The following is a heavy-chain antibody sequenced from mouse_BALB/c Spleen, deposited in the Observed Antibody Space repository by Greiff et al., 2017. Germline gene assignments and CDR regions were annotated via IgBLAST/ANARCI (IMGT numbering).Heavy chain of an antibody. CDR2: IDPENGNT. V-gene: IGHV14-1*02. CDR3: ARLGRGAMDY. D-gene: IGHD4-1*01. J-gene: IGHJ4*01. CDR1: GFNIKDYY. Sequence: VQLQQSGAELVRPGALVKLSCKASGFNIKDYYMHWVKQRPEQGLEWIGWIDPENGNTIYDPKFQGKASITADTSSNTAYLQLSSLTSEDTAVYYCARLGRGAMDYWGRGTSVTVSS.